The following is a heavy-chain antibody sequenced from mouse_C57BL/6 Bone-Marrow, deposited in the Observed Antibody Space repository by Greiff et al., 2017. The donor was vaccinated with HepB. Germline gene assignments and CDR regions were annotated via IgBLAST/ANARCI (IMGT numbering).Heavy chain of an antibody. J-gene: IGHJ4*01. CDR1: GFTFTDYY. D-gene: IGHD1-1*01. Sequence: EVKLVESGGGLVQPGGSLSLSCAASGFTFTDYYMSWVRQPPGKALEWLGFIRNKANGYTTESSASVKGRFTISRDNSQSILYLQMNALRAEDRATYYCARYKGLLRLYAMDYWGQGTSVTVSS. CDR3: ARYKGLLRLYAMDY. V-gene: IGHV7-3*01. CDR2: IRNKANGYTT.